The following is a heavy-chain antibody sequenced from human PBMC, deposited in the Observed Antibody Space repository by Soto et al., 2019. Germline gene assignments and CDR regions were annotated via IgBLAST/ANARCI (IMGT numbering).Heavy chain of an antibody. Sequence: EVQLVESGGGLVKPGGSLRLSFATSGFTFSRTWMNWVRQAPGKGLEWVGRILSYTDGGTIDYAAPVKGRFTISRXDAKNTLYLQMNSLTIEDTAVYYCTSLDVGWPVDFWGQGTLVAVSS. CDR1: GFTFSRTW. V-gene: IGHV3-15*01. CDR2: ILSYTDGGTI. J-gene: IGHJ4*02. CDR3: TSLDVGWPVDF. D-gene: IGHD6-19*01.